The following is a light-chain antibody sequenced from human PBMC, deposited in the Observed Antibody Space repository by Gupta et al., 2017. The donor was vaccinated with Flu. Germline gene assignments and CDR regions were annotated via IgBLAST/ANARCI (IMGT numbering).Light chain of an antibody. Sequence: QSALTQPASVSGSPGQSITISCTGTSSDVGGYNYVSWYQQHLGKAPKLMIYEVSNRPSGVSNRFSGSKSGNTASLTISGLQAEDEADYYCSSYTSSSTPYVFGGGTKLTVL. J-gene: IGLJ3*02. CDR3: SSYTSSSTPYV. CDR2: EVS. V-gene: IGLV2-14*01. CDR1: SSDVGGYNY.